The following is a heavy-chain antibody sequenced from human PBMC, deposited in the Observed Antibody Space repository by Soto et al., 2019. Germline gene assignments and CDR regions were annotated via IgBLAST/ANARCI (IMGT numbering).Heavy chain of an antibody. D-gene: IGHD3-3*01. Sequence: QVQVVESGGGVVQPGRSLRLSCVVSGFTFSSFGFHWVRQAPGKGLEWVAIISYDGSYKYQADSVEGRFTVSRDNSRNTLFLQMNSLRSEDTAVYYCAKARYDPLNYYYAMDVWGQGTTVTVSS. J-gene: IGHJ6*02. CDR2: ISYDGSYK. CDR1: GFTFSSFG. V-gene: IGHV3-30*18. CDR3: AKARYDPLNYYYAMDV.